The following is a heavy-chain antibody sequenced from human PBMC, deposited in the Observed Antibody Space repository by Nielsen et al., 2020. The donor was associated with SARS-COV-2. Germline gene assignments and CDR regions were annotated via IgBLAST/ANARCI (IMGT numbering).Heavy chain of an antibody. CDR2: IYSDGST. CDR1: GFTVSRYN. J-gene: IGHJ1*01. V-gene: IGHV3-53*01. D-gene: IGHD5-18*01. CDR3: AKGSVYMEYFDH. Sequence: GESLKISCAAPGFTVSRYNMNWVRQAPGKGLEWVSIIYSDGSTYYAGSVKGRLTISRDNSKNTLYVQMNSLRAEDTAVYFCAKGSVYMEYFDHWGQGTLVTVSS.